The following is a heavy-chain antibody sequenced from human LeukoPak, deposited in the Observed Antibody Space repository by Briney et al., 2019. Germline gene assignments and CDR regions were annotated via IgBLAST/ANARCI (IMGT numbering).Heavy chain of an antibody. CDR3: ARGAEDSSGWYGEFDY. D-gene: IGHD6-19*01. Sequence: SVKVSCKASGGTFSSYAISWVRQAPGQGLEWMGGIIPIFGTANYAQKFQGRVTITADESTSTAYMELSSLRSEDTAVYYRARGAEDSSGWYGEFDYWGQGTLVTVSS. V-gene: IGHV1-69*13. CDR1: GGTFSSYA. CDR2: IIPIFGTA. J-gene: IGHJ4*02.